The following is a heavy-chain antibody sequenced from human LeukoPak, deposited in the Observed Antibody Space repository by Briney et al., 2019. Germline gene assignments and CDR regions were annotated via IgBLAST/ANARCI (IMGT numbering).Heavy chain of an antibody. CDR2: IYYSGST. D-gene: IGHD6-19*01. V-gene: IGHV4-39*01. CDR3: ARRIAVAGAFDY. J-gene: IGHJ4*02. Sequence: PSETLSLTCTVSGGSISSSSYYWGWIRHPPGKGLEWIGSIYYSGSTYYNPSLKSRVTISVDTAKNQFSLKLSSVTAADTAVYYFARRIAVAGAFDYWGQGTLVTVSS. CDR1: GGSISSSSYY.